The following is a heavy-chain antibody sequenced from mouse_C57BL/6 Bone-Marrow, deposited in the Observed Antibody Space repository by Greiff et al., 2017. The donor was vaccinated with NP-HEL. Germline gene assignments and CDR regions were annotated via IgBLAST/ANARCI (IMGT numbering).Heavy chain of an antibody. J-gene: IGHJ3*01. Sequence: EVQRVESGGDLVKPGGSLKLSCAASGFTFSSYGMSWVRQTPDKRLEWVANISSGGSYTYYPDSVKGRFTISRDNAKNTLYLQMSSLKSEDTAMYYCASPYDYDVAWFAYWGQGTLVTVSA. V-gene: IGHV5-6*01. D-gene: IGHD2-4*01. CDR3: ASPYDYDVAWFAY. CDR2: ISSGGSYT. CDR1: GFTFSSYG.